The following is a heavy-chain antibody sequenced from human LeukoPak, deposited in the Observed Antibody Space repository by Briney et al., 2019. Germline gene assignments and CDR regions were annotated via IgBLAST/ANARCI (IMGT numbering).Heavy chain of an antibody. CDR1: GFTFSSYW. D-gene: IGHD3-3*02. V-gene: IGHV3-23*01. CDR3: AKRPSTPYLEWLFYFDY. Sequence: GGSLRLSCAASGFTFSSYWMSWVRQAPGKGLEWVSAISGSGGSTYYADSVKGRFTISRDNSKNTLYLQMNSLRAEDTAVYYCAKRPSTPYLEWLFYFDYWGQGTLVTVSS. CDR2: ISGSGGST. J-gene: IGHJ4*02.